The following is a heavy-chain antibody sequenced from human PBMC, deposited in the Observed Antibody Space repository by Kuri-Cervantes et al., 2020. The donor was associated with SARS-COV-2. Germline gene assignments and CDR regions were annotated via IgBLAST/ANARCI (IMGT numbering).Heavy chain of an antibody. J-gene: IGHJ3*02. CDR1: GYSFSSSW. CDR3: ARGGVHDAFDI. D-gene: IGHD3-16*01. Sequence: GGSLRLSCKGSGYSFSSSWIGWVRQMPGKGLEWMGIIYPGDSDTRYSPSFQGQVTISADKSISTAYLQWSSLKASDTAMYYCARGGVHDAFDIWGQGTMVTVSS. V-gene: IGHV5-51*01. CDR2: IYPGDSDT.